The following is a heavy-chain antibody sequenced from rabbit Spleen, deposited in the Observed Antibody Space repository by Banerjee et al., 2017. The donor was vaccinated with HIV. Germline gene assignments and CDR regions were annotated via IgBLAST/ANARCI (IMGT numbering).Heavy chain of an antibody. CDR3: ARDLVAVIGWNFNL. CDR2: IYAGSGSA. V-gene: IGHV1S45*01. Sequence: QEQLVESGGDLVKPEGSLTLPCTASGFSFNDDYVMCWVRQAPGKGLEWIACIYAGSGSAYYATWAKGRFTISKASSTTVTLQMTSLTAADTATYFCARDLVAVIGWNFNLWGQGTLVTVS. D-gene: IGHD1-1*01. CDR1: GFSFNDDYV. J-gene: IGHJ4*01.